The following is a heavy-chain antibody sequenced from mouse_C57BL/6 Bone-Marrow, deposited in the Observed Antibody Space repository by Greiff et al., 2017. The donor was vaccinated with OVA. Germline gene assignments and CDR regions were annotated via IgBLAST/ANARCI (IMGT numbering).Heavy chain of an antibody. J-gene: IGHJ2*01. Sequence: EVKVVESGGGLVKPGGSLKLSCAASGFTFSSYTMSWVRQTPEKRLEWVATISGGGGNTYYPDSVKGRFTISRDNAKNTLYLQMSSLRSEDTALYYCARHKWLPYYFDYWGQGTTLTVSS. D-gene: IGHD2-2*01. CDR3: ARHKWLPYYFDY. CDR1: GFTFSSYT. CDR2: ISGGGGNT. V-gene: IGHV5-9*01.